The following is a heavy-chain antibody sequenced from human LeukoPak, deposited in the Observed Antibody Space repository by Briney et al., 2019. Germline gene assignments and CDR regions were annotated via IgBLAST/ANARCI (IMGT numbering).Heavy chain of an antibody. J-gene: IGHJ3*02. CDR2: INPNSGGT. Sequence: GASVKVSCKASGYTFTGYYMHWVRQAPGQGLEWMGWINPNSGGTNYAQKFQGRVTMTRDTSISTAYMELSRLRSDDTAVYYCARDPLYGSGVRDAFDIWGQGTMVTVSS. CDR3: ARDPLYGSGVRDAFDI. D-gene: IGHD3-10*01. CDR1: GYTFTGYY. V-gene: IGHV1-2*02.